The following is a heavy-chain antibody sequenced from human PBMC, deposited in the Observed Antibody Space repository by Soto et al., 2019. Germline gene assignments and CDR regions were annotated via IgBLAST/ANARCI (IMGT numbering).Heavy chain of an antibody. CDR3: ARGGKVAFDP. V-gene: IGHV3-48*01. CDR1: GFTFSSYS. Sequence: GGSLRLSCAASGFTFSSYSMNWVRQAPGKGLEWVSYISSSSSTIYYADSVKGRFTISRDNAKNSLYLQMNSLGAEDTAVYYCARGGKVAFDPWGQGTLVTVSS. CDR2: ISSSSSTI. J-gene: IGHJ5*02. D-gene: IGHD2-15*01.